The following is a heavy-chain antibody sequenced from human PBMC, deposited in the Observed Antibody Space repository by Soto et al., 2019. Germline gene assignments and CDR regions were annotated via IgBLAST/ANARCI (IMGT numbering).Heavy chain of an antibody. V-gene: IGHV3-7*04. CDR1: GFSFTTYW. J-gene: IGHJ4*02. D-gene: IGHD6-19*01. CDR3: AKDHITGSNLDY. Sequence: HPGGSLRLSCTTSGFSFTTYWMNWVRQAPGKGLEWVANTNQDGSQKLYVDSVKGRFTVSRDNAKNTVYLQMDSLRAEDTAVYSCAKDHITGSNLDYWGPGALVTVSP. CDR2: TNQDGSQK.